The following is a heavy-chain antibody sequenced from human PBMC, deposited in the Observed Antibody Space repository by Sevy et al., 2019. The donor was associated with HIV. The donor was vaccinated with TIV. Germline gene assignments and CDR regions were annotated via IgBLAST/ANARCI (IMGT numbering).Heavy chain of an antibody. CDR3: AREIDSYGQGGYYYGMDV. Sequence: GGSLRLSCAASGFTFSSYAMHWVRQAPGKGLEWVAVISYDGSNKYYADSVKGRFTISRDNSKNTLYLQMNSLRAEDTAVYYCAREIDSYGQGGYYYGMDVWGQGPTVTVSS. V-gene: IGHV3-30-3*01. D-gene: IGHD5-18*01. CDR1: GFTFSSYA. CDR2: ISYDGSNK. J-gene: IGHJ6*02.